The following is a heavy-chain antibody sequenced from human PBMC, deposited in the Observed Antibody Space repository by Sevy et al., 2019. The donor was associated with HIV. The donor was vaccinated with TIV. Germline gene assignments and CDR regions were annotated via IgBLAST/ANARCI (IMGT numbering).Heavy chain of an antibody. J-gene: IGHJ3*02. CDR3: ARGGVGVPGAAFDI. Sequence: SETLSLTCTVSGGSISSYYWRWIRQPPGKGLEWIGYIYYSGSTNYNPSLKSRVTISVDTSKNQFSLKLSSVTAADTAVYYCARGGVGVPGAAFDIWGQRTMVTVSS. CDR2: IYYSGST. CDR1: GGSISSYY. D-gene: IGHD3-22*01. V-gene: IGHV4-59*01.